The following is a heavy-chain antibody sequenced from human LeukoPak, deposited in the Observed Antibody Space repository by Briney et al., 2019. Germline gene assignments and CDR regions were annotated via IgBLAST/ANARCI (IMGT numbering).Heavy chain of an antibody. J-gene: IGHJ4*02. V-gene: IGHV4-39*02. D-gene: IGHD3-22*01. CDR3: ARAYYYDSSAATDY. CDR1: GGSISSSSYY. CDR2: INHRGGT. Sequence: SETLSLTCTVSGGSISSSSYYWNWIRQPPGMGLEWIGEINHRGGTGYNPSLKSRVTMSVDTSKNVFSLKLTSVTAADTAVYYCARAYYYDSSAATDYWGQGILVTVSS.